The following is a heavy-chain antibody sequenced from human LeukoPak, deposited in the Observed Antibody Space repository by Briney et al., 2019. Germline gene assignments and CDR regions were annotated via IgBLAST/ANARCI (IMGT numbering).Heavy chain of an antibody. CDR3: ARGRLNSYFDY. CDR2: ISYDGSNK. CDR1: GFTFSSSS. J-gene: IGHJ4*02. D-gene: IGHD1-1*01. V-gene: IGHV3-30-3*01. Sequence: GGSLRLSCAASGFTFSSSSISWVRQAPGKGLEWVAVISYDGSNKYYADSVKGRFTISRDNSKNTLYLQMNSLRAEDTAVYYCARGRLNSYFDYWGQGTLVTVSS.